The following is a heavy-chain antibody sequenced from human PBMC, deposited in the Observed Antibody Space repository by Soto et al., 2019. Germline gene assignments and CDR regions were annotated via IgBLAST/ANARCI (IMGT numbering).Heavy chain of an antibody. CDR3: AREGTSSWKPIDY. J-gene: IGHJ4*02. CDR1: GDSIIGANW. Sequence: SETLSLTCAVSGDSIIGANWWTWVRQSPEKGLEWIGEIYHSGSTKYNPSLKSRVTMSVNKSKTQFSLRLASVTAADTALYYCAREGTSSWKPIDYWGQGIVVTVSS. D-gene: IGHD6-13*01. V-gene: IGHV4-4*02. CDR2: IYHSGST.